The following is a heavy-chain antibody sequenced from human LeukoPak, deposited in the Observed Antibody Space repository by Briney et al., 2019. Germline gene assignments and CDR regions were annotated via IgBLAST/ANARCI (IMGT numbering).Heavy chain of an antibody. CDR2: IWYDGGNK. J-gene: IGHJ4*02. D-gene: IGHD3-22*01. CDR3: VRGDRYDISGSFLDY. V-gene: IGHV3-33*01. CDR1: GFTFSRYG. Sequence: GGSLRLSCAVSGFTFSRYGMHWVRQAPGKGLEWVAVIWYDGGNKYYLDPVKGRFTISRDNAKNTLFLQMNSLRAEDTAGYYCVRGDRYDISGSFLDYWGQGTLVTVSS.